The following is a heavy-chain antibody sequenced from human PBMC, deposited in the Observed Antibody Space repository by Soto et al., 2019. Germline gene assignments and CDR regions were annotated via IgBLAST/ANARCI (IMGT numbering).Heavy chain of an antibody. CDR1: EDTFRNYA. Sequence: SVKVSCKASEDTFRNYAISWVRQAPGQGLEWMGGIIPIFGTANYAQKFQGRVTITADTSANTVYLELSSLRSEDTAVYYCASNKYDSSAYYYWYLGLWGRGTLVTVSS. CDR2: IIPIFGTA. V-gene: IGHV1-69*06. D-gene: IGHD3-22*01. J-gene: IGHJ2*01. CDR3: ASNKYDSSAYYYWYLGL.